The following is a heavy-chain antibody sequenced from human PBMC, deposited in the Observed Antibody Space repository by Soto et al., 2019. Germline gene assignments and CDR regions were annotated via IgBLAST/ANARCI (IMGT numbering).Heavy chain of an antibody. CDR3: ARTSPVLLWFGESLQGNWFDP. CDR2: IYYSGST. V-gene: IGHV4-31*03. J-gene: IGHJ5*02. CDR1: GGSISSGGYY. Sequence: SETLSLTCTVSGGSISSGGYYWSCIRQHPGKGLEWIGYIYYSGSTYYNPSLKSRVTISVDTSKNQFSLKLSSVTAADTAVYYCARTSPVLLWFGESLQGNWFDPWGQGTLVTVSS. D-gene: IGHD3-10*01.